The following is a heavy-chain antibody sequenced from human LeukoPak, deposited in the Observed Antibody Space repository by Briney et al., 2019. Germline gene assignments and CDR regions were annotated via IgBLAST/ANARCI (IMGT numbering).Heavy chain of an antibody. D-gene: IGHD3-22*01. V-gene: IGHV1-69*13. CDR3: ARGGMIVVASTTYFDY. Sequence: AASVKVSCKASGGTFSSYAISWVRQAPGQGLEWMGGIIPIFGTANYAQKFQGRVTITADESTSTAYMELSSLRSEDTAVYYCARGGMIVVASTTYFDYWGQGTLVTVSS. CDR2: IIPIFGTA. J-gene: IGHJ4*02. CDR1: GGTFSSYA.